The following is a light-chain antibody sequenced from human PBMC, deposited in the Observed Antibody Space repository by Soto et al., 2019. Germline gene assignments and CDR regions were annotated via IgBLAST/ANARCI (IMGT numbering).Light chain of an antibody. CDR1: SSDIGGYSF. J-gene: IGLJ2*01. CDR3: CSYAGTYSVI. CDR2: DVR. V-gene: IGLV2-11*01. Sequence: QSALTQPPSMSGSPGQSVTISCSGTSSDIGGYSFVSWYQQHPGNTPKLIIYDVRNRPSGVPDRFSGSKSGNTASLTISGLQAEDEADYYCCSYAGTYSVIFGGGTKLTVL.